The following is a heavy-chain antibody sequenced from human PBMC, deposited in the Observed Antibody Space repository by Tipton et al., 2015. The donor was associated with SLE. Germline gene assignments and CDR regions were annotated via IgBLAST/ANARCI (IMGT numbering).Heavy chain of an antibody. D-gene: IGHD6-13*01. CDR1: GGSIISSNW. CDR2: IYHLGST. V-gene: IGHV4-4*02. CDR3: ATNEASSSWTLGAFDI. Sequence: SLRLSCAVSGGSIISSNWWSWVRQPPGKGLEWIGEIYHLGSTNYNPSLKSRVTISVDTSKNQFSLKLSSVTAADTAVYYCATNEASSSWTLGAFDIWGQGTMVTVSS. J-gene: IGHJ3*02.